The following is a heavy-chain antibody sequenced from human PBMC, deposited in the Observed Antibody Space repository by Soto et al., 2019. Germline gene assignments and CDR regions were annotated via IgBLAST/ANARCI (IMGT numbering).Heavy chain of an antibody. Sequence: QVQLVQSGAEVKKPGASVKVSCKASGFTFSAYYIYWVRQAPGQGLEWIGWINPNSGGTNNAQKFQGRVTMTRDTSTSTVYMELSALISDDTAVYFCARSLLDEYSSSWRSAYYGMDVWGQGTRVTVSS. D-gene: IGHD2-2*01. CDR2: INPNSGGT. V-gene: IGHV1-2*02. CDR3: ARSLLDEYSSSWRSAYYGMDV. CDR1: GFTFSAYY. J-gene: IGHJ6*02.